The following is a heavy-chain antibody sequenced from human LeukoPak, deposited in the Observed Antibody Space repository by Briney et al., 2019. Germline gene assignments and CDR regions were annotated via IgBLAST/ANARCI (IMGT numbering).Heavy chain of an antibody. CDR1: GGSFSGYY. V-gene: IGHV4-34*01. CDR3: ARDLDNYWFDP. D-gene: IGHD1-1*01. Sequence: SETLSLTCAVYGGSFSGYYWSWIRQPPGKGLEWIGEINHSGSTNYNPSLKSRVTISVDTSKNQFSLKLSSVTAADTAVYYCARDLDNYWFDPWGQGTLVTVSS. J-gene: IGHJ5*02. CDR2: INHSGST.